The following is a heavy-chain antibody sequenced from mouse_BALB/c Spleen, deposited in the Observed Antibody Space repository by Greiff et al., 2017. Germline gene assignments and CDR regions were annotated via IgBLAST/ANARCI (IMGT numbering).Heavy chain of an antibody. CDR3: TRSIYGNLFDY. Sequence: DVQLQQSGTVLARPGASVKMSCKASGYTFTSYWMHWVKQRPGQGLEWIGAIYPGNSDTSYNQKFKGKAKLTAVTSTSTAYMELSSLTNEDSAVYYCTRSIYGNLFDYWGQGTTLTVSS. J-gene: IGHJ2*01. CDR2: IYPGNSDT. CDR1: GYTFTSYW. D-gene: IGHD2-1*01. V-gene: IGHV1-5*01.